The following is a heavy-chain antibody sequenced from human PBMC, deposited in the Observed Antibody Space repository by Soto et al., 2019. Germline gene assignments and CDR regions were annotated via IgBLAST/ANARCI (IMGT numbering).Heavy chain of an antibody. CDR3: ARGVRSCTTTGCPNWCDP. V-gene: IGHV2-5*02. CDR1: GFSLTTRGVG. CDR2: IYWDDDK. Sequence: QITLKESGPTLVKPTQTLTLTCTVSGFSLTTRGVGVGWIRQPPGKALEWLALIYWDDDKRYSPSLKNSITIPKDTPKNQVVLTMANIDPVETATYYCARGVRSCTTTGCPNWCDPWGQGTLVTVSS. D-gene: IGHD2-2*01. J-gene: IGHJ5*02.